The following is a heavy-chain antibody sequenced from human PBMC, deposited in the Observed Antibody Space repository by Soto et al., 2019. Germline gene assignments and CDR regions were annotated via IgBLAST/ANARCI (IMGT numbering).Heavy chain of an antibody. V-gene: IGHV6-1*01. CDR3: TRALRGSYDS. CDR2: TYYRSKWST. CDR1: GDSVSSKSAA. J-gene: IGHJ5*01. Sequence: SQTLSLTCAISGDSVSSKSAAWNWIRQSPSRGLEWLGRTYYRSKWSTDYAVSVKSRITINPDTSKNQFSLQLNSVTPEDTAVNYCTRALRGSYDSWGQGPLVTLSS. D-gene: IGHD1-26*01.